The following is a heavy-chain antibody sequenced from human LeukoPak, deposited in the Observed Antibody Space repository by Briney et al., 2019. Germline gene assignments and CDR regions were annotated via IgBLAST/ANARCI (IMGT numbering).Heavy chain of an antibody. CDR1: GFTFSSYA. V-gene: IGHV3-23*01. CDR3: AKGATYYLDP. Sequence: GGSLRLSWAASGFTFSSYAMSWVRQAPGKGLEWVLGISAGGGSTYYADPVKGWFTISRDNSKNTPYLQMNSLRAEDTAVYYCAKGATYYLDPWGQGTLVTVSS. D-gene: IGHD3-10*01. J-gene: IGHJ5*02. CDR2: ISAGGGST.